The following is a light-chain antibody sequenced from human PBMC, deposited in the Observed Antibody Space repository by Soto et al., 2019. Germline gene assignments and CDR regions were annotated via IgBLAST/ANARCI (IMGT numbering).Light chain of an antibody. J-gene: IGKJ5*01. CDR2: DAS. CDR3: QQYDNLPIT. V-gene: IGKV1-33*01. CDR1: QDISNY. Sequence: DIQMTQSPSSLSASVGDRVTITCQARQDISNYLNWYQQKPGKAPKLLIYDASNLETDVPSRFSGSGSGTDFTFPISSLQPEDIATYYCQQYDNLPITFGQGKRLEIK.